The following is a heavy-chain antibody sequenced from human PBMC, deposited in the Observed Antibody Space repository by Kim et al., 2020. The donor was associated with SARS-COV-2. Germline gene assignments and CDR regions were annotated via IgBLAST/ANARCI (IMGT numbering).Heavy chain of an antibody. CDR3: ARDGFSGVDWLAADY. CDR1: GFTFSSYA. D-gene: IGHD3-9*01. Sequence: RGSLRLSCAASGFTFSSYAMHWVRQAPGKGLEWVAVISYDGSNKYYADSVKGRFTISRDNSKNTLYLQMNSLRAEDTAVYYCARDGFSGVDWLAADYWGQGTLVTVSS. J-gene: IGHJ4*02. V-gene: IGHV3-30*04. CDR2: ISYDGSNK.